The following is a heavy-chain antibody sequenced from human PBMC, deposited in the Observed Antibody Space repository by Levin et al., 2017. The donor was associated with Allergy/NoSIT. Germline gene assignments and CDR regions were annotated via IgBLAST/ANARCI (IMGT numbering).Heavy chain of an antibody. Sequence: GSLRLSCAVSGYSISSGYYWGWIRQPPGKGLEWIGSIYHSGSTYYNPSLKSRVTISVDTSKNQFSLKLSSVTAADTAVYYCARDSPIVLMVYATPNNWFDPWGQGTLVTVSS. CDR3: ARDSPIVLMVYATPNNWFDP. V-gene: IGHV4-38-2*02. D-gene: IGHD2-8*01. CDR2: IYHSGST. J-gene: IGHJ5*02. CDR1: GYSISSGYY.